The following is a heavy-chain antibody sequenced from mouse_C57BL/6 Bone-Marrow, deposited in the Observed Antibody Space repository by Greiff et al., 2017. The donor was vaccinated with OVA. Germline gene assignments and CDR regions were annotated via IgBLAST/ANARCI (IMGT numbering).Heavy chain of an antibody. V-gene: IGHV1-82*01. CDR3: ARSGPLGFAY. CDR1: GYAFSSSW. J-gene: IGHJ3*01. CDR2: IYPGDGDT. Sequence: QVHVKQSGPELVKPGASVKISCKASGYAFSSSWMNWVKQRPGKGLEWIGRIYPGDGDTNYNGKFKGKATLTADKSSSTAYMQLSSLTSEDSAVYFCARSGPLGFAYWGQGTLVTVSA. D-gene: IGHD3-1*01.